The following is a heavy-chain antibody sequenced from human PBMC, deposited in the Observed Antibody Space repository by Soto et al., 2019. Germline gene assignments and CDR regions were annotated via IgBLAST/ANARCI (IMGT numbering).Heavy chain of an antibody. CDR1: GFTFSSYE. CDR2: ISSSGSTI. Sequence: PGGSLRLSCAASGFTFSSYEMNWVRQAPGKGLEWVSYISSSGSTIYYADSVKGRFTISRDNAKNSLYLQMNSLRAEDTAVYYCARDLRGFPDYDFWSAQGGFDYWGQGTLVTVSS. J-gene: IGHJ4*02. CDR3: ARDLRGFPDYDFWSAQGGFDY. D-gene: IGHD3-3*01. V-gene: IGHV3-48*03.